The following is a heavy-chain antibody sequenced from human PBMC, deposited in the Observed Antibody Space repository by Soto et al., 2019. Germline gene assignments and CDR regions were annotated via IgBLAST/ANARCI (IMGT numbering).Heavy chain of an antibody. Sequence: ASVKVSCKASGYTFRTHGVSWVRRAPGQGLEWMGWISGYNGNTNYAQKFQGRVTMTTETSTNTAYMELRSLRSDGTALYYCASWAGQVRDFGGPLDYWGQGTLVTVSS. CDR1: GYTFRTHG. CDR3: ASWAGQVRDFGGPLDY. CDR2: ISGYNGNT. V-gene: IGHV1-18*04. D-gene: IGHD4-17*01. J-gene: IGHJ4*02.